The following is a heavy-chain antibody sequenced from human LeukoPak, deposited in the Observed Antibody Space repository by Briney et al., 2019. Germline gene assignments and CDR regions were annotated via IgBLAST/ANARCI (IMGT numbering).Heavy chain of an antibody. V-gene: IGHV4-59*01. J-gene: IGHJ4*02. CDR2: IYYSGST. D-gene: IGHD5-24*01. CDR3: ARERGIDGYNYQDY. CDR1: GGSISSYY. Sequence: SETLSLTCTVSGGSISSYYWSWIRQPPGKGLEWIGYIYYSGSTNYNPSLKSRVTISVDTSKNQFSLKLSSVTAADTAVYYCARERGIDGYNYQDYWGQGTLVTVSS.